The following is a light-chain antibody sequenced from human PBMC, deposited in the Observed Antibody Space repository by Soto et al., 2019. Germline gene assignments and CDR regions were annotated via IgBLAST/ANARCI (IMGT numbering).Light chain of an antibody. CDR1: INDVGGYNY. V-gene: IGLV2-8*01. J-gene: IGLJ2*01. CDR3: CSYAGHTNVL. CDR2: EVV. Sequence: QSVLTQPPSASGSPGQSVTVSCTGTINDVGGYNYVSWYQQYPGEAPKLMIYEVVKRPSGVPDRFSGSKSGNTASLTVSGLQAEDEADYYCCSYAGHTNVLFGGGTQLTVL.